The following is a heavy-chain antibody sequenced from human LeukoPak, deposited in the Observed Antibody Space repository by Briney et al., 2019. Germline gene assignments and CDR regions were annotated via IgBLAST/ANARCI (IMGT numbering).Heavy chain of an antibody. J-gene: IGHJ6*02. CDR2: IFYSGST. Sequence: GSLRLSCAASGFIFSVYYMSWIRQAPGKGLEWIGSIFYSGSTYYNPSLKSRLTISVDTSENQFSLKLTSVAATDTAIYYCARHRVVQVQRRHYYYGLDVWGHGTTVTVSS. CDR1: GFIFSVYY. CDR3: ARHRVVQVQRRHYYYGLDV. D-gene: IGHD5-18*01. V-gene: IGHV4-38-2*01.